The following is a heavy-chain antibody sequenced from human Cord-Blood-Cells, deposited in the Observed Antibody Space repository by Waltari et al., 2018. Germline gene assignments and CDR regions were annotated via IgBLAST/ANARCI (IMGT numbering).Heavy chain of an antibody. CDR3: AREPGGKGGDY. J-gene: IGHJ4*02. CDR2: INPNSGGT. V-gene: IGHV1-2*02. CDR1: GYTFTGYY. D-gene: IGHD3-16*01. Sequence: QVQLVQSGAEVKKPGVSVKVSCKASGYTFTGYYMHWVRQAPGQGLEWMGWINPNSGGTNYAQKCQGRVTMTRDTSISTAYMELSRLRSDDTAVYYCAREPGGKGGDYWGQGTLVTVSS.